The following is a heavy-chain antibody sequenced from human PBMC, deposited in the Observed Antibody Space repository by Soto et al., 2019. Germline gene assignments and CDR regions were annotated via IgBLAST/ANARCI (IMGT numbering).Heavy chain of an antibody. Sequence: QVQLVESGGGVVQPGRSLRLSCAASGFTFSSYGMHWVRQAPGKGLEWVAVISYGGSNKYYADSVKGRFTISRDNSKNTLYLQMNNLRAEDTAVHYCATDNCISTSCYRLYNWFDPWGQGTLVTVSS. CDR3: ATDNCISTSCYRLYNWFDP. D-gene: IGHD2-2*01. J-gene: IGHJ5*02. CDR2: ISYGGSNK. V-gene: IGHV3-30*03. CDR1: GFTFSSYG.